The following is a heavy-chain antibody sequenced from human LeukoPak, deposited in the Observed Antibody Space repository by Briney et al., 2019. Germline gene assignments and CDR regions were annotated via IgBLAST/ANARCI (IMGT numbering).Heavy chain of an antibody. Sequence: PSETLSLTCTVSGGSISSSSYYWGWIRQPPGKGLEWIGYIYYSGSTNYNPSLKSRVTISVDTSKNQFSLKLSSVTAADTAVYYCARGRRSWDYFDYWGQGTLVTVSS. D-gene: IGHD1-26*01. CDR2: IYYSGST. V-gene: IGHV4-61*05. CDR3: ARGRRSWDYFDY. J-gene: IGHJ4*02. CDR1: GGSISSSSYY.